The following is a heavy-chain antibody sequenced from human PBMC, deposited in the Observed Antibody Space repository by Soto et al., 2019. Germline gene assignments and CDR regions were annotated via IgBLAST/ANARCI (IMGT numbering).Heavy chain of an antibody. CDR2: ISHSGST. Sequence: PSETLSLTCAVSGGSISSGGYSWSWIRQPPGKGLEWIGYISHSGSTYYNPSLKSRVTISVDRSKNQFSLKLSSVTAADTAVYYCVRGGLLPDYWGQGTLVTVSS. J-gene: IGHJ4*02. CDR3: VRGGLLPDY. V-gene: IGHV4-30-2*01. D-gene: IGHD6-19*01. CDR1: GGSISSGGYS.